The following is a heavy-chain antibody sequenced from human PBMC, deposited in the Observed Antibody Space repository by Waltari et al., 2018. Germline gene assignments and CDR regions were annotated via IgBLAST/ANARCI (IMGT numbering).Heavy chain of an antibody. Sequence: QVQLQQWGAGLLKPSETLSLTCAVYGGSFSGYYWSWIRQPPGKGLEWIGEINHSVRTNYNPFLKSRVTISVDTSKNQFSLKLSSVTAADTAVYYCARQPDNISVYLGYFDYWGQGTLVTVSS. CDR1: GGSFSGYY. V-gene: IGHV4-34*01. CDR2: INHSVRT. J-gene: IGHJ4*02. D-gene: IGHD1-20*01. CDR3: ARQPDNISVYLGYFDY.